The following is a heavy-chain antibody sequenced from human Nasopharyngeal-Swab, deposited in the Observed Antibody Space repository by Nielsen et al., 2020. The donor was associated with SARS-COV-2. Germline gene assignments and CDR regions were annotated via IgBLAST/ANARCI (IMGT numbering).Heavy chain of an antibody. CDR2: IGTAGDT. J-gene: IGHJ4*02. CDR3: AKGGGYSYGYEGGYFDY. D-gene: IGHD5-18*01. Sequence: GESLKISCAASGFTFSSYDMHWVRQATGKGLEWVSAIGTAGDTYYPGSVKGRFTISRENAKNSLYLQMNSLRAEDTAVYYCAKGGGYSYGYEGGYFDYWGQGTLVTVSS. CDR1: GFTFSSYD. V-gene: IGHV3-13*01.